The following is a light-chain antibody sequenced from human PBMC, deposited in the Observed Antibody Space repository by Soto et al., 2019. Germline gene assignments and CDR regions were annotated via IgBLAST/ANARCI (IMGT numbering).Light chain of an antibody. V-gene: IGLV2-23*01. CDR3: CAYAGGRIYV. CDR2: GGS. J-gene: IGLJ1*01. Sequence: QSALTQPASVSGSPGQSITISCIGTNSDVGGHTLVSWYQQHPGKAPRPLINGGSERPSGVSDRFSGSKSGNTASLPISGLQAEDEADYSCCAYAGGRIYVFGTGTKLTVL. CDR1: NSDVGGHTL.